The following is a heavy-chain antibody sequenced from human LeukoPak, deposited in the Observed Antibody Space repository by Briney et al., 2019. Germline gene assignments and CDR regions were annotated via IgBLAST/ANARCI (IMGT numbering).Heavy chain of an antibody. V-gene: IGHV3-23*01. CDR3: EKVLRFLEWLHGDGRDV. Sequence: GGSLRLSCAASGFTFSSYAMSWVRQAPGKGLEWVSAISGSGGSTYYADFMKGRFTISRDNSKNTLYLQMNSLRAEDTAVYYCEKVLRFLEWLHGDGRDVWGQGTTVTVSS. J-gene: IGHJ6*02. CDR1: GFTFSSYA. D-gene: IGHD3-3*01. CDR2: ISGSGGST.